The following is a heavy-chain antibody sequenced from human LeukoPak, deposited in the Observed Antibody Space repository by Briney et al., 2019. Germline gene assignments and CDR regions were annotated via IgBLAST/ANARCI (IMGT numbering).Heavy chain of an antibody. Sequence: ASVKVSCKASGYSFSTYGVAWVRQAPGQGLEWMGWISGYNGNTGYVQKFQGRVTMTRNTSISTAYMELSSLRSEDTAVYYCARGHIPAAITLYYYYGMDVWGQGTTVTVSS. D-gene: IGHD2-2*01. J-gene: IGHJ6*02. V-gene: IGHV1-8*02. CDR3: ARGHIPAAITLYYYYGMDV. CDR2: ISGYNGNT. CDR1: GYSFSTYG.